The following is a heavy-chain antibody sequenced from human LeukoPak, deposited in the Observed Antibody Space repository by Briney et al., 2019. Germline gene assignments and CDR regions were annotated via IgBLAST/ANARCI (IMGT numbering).Heavy chain of an antibody. D-gene: IGHD1-1*01. CDR2: INHSGST. CDR3: ARGYQLEPQYYYYGMDV. CDR1: GGSFSGYY. V-gene: IGHV4-34*01. J-gene: IGHJ6*02. Sequence: PSETLSLTCAVYGGSFSGYYWSWIRQPPGKGLEWIGEINHSGSTNYNPSLKSRVTISVDTSKNQFSLKLSSVTAADTAVYYCARGYQLEPQYYYYGMDVWGQGTTDTVSS.